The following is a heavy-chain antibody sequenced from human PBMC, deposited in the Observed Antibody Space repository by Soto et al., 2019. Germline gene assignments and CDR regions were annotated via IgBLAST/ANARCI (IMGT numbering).Heavy chain of an antibody. Sequence: QVQLVQSGAEVKKPGASVKVSCKASGYTFTSYGISWVRQAPGQGHAWMGCISSYNGNTNYAQKLQGRVTMTTDTSTSTAYMELRSRRSTDTAVYYCARESSSSCHDYWGQGTLVTVSS. CDR2: ISSYNGNT. CDR3: ARESSSSCHDY. D-gene: IGHD6-13*01. J-gene: IGHJ4*02. V-gene: IGHV1-18*01. CDR1: GYTFTSYG.